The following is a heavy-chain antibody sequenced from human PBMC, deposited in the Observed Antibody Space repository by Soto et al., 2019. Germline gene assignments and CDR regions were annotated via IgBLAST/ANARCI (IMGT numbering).Heavy chain of an antibody. D-gene: IGHD6-13*01. J-gene: IGHJ4*02. V-gene: IGHV4-4*02. CDR3: ARARATLAAAAIFDC. CDR2: VYRTGST. CDR1: GGSISTSNW. Sequence: QVQLQESGPGLVKPSGTLSLTCAVSGGSISTSNWWSWVRQPPGKGLEWIGEVYRTGSTTYNPSLESRLTISVDKSQNQFSLKLTSVTAADTAVYYCARARATLAAAAIFDCWGQGTLVTVSS.